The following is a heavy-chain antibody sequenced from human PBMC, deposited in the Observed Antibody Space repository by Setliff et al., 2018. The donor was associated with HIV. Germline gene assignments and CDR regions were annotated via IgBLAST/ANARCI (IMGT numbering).Heavy chain of an antibody. CDR3: AGENHYYDSSGYPPYFDY. J-gene: IGHJ4*02. D-gene: IGHD3-22*01. V-gene: IGHV4-34*01. CDR2: IYYSGST. Sequence: SETLSLTCAVYGGSFSGYYWGWVRQPPGKGLEWIGRIYYSGSTYYNPSLKSRVTISVDTSKNQFSLKLRSVTAADMAVYYCAGENHYYDSSGYPPYFDYWGQGTLVTVSS. CDR1: GGSFSGYY.